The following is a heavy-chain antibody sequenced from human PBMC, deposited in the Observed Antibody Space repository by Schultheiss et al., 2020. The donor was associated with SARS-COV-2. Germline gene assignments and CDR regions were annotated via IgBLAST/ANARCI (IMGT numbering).Heavy chain of an antibody. J-gene: IGHJ4*02. Sequence: SETLSLTCTVSGGSISSGGYSWSWIRQPPGKGLEWIGYIYHSGSTYYNPSLKSRVTISVDRSKNQFSLKLSSVTAADTAVYYCARGYYYGSGSYFPFDYWGQGTLVTVSS. D-gene: IGHD3-10*01. CDR1: GGSISSGGYS. CDR2: IYHSGST. V-gene: IGHV4-30-2*01. CDR3: ARGYYYGSGSYFPFDY.